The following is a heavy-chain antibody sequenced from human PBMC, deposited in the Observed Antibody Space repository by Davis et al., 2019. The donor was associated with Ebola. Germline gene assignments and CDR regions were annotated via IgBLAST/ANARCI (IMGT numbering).Heavy chain of an antibody. Sequence: AASVKVSCKASGGTFSSYAISWVRQAPGQGLEWMGGIIPIFGTANYAQKFQGRVTITADESTSTAYMELSSLRSEDTAVYYCASRPAMSHGVLDYWGQGTLVTVSS. J-gene: IGHJ4*02. CDR1: GGTFSSYA. V-gene: IGHV1-69*13. D-gene: IGHD3-16*01. CDR2: IIPIFGTA. CDR3: ASRPAMSHGVLDY.